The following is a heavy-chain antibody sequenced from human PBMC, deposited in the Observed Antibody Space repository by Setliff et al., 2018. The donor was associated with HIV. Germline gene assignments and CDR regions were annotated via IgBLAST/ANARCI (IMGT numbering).Heavy chain of an antibody. J-gene: IGHJ6*03. Sequence: VGSLRLSCAVSGFTFTGSAMHGVRQAFGKGLEWVGRIRSEANSYATAYTASVKGRFIISRDDSKNTAYLQMNSLKTEDTAVYYCTACYGDYYYYMDVWGKGTTVTVSS. D-gene: IGHD4-17*01. CDR3: TACYGDYYYYMDV. CDR2: IRSEANSYAT. CDR1: GFTFTGSA. V-gene: IGHV3-73*01.